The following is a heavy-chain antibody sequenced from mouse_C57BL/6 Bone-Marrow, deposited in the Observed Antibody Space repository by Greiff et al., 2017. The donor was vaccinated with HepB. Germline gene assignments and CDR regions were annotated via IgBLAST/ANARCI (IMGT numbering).Heavy chain of an antibody. D-gene: IGHD2-4*01. CDR1: GFTFSSYA. CDR2: ISDGGSYT. V-gene: IGHV5-4*03. J-gene: IGHJ2*01. CDR3: ARVGSYDYDGDY. Sequence: EVKLMESGGGLVKPGGSLKLSCAASGFTFSSYAMSWVRQTPEKRLEWVATISDGGSYTYYPDNVKGRFTISRDNAKNNLYLQMSHLKSEDTAMYYCARVGSYDYDGDYWGQGTTLTVSS.